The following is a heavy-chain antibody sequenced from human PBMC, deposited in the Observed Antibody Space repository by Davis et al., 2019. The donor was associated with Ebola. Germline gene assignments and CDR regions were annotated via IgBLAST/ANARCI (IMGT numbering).Heavy chain of an antibody. CDR3: AKERGSSWSPGALYDY. CDR2: FGTGGDT. CDR1: GFIFRNYV. D-gene: IGHD6-13*01. V-gene: IGHV3-23*01. J-gene: IGHJ4*02. Sequence: GESLKISCETSGFIFRNYVMSWVRQAPGKGLEWVSTFGTGGDTYYADSVKGRFAISRDNSRGTLYLQMNSLRVEDSAIYYCAKERGSSWSPGALYDYWGQGTLVTISS.